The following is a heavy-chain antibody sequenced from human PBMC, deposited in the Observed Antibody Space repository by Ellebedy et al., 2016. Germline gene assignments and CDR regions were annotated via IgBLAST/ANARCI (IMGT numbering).Heavy chain of an antibody. D-gene: IGHD3-10*01. CDR2: ISASGDRT. CDR3: ARETWFGDLLSVEA. Sequence: GGSLRLSCAASGFTFSTYAMSWVRQTPGKGLEWVSAISASGDRTHYPDSVRGLFTISRDNSKNTLYLQRNSLKVEDTAVYECARETWFGDLLSVEAWGQGTLVTVSS. J-gene: IGHJ5*02. V-gene: IGHV3-23*01. CDR1: GFTFSTYA.